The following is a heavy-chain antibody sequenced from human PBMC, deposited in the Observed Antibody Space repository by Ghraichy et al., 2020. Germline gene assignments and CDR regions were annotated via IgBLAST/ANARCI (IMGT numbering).Heavy chain of an antibody. V-gene: IGHV3-15*01. Sequence: GGSLRLSCAASGFTLNNAWMAWVRQGPGQGLEWIGRIKSKTDGGTTDYAAPVKDRFIISRDDSTDTVYLQMDSLKTEDTAVYYCNTGPRRKRGFGVVPPNFDYWGQGALVVVSA. D-gene: IGHD3-3*01. J-gene: IGHJ4*02. CDR1: GFTLNNAW. CDR3: NTGPRRKRGFGVVPPNFDY. CDR2: IKSKTDGGTT.